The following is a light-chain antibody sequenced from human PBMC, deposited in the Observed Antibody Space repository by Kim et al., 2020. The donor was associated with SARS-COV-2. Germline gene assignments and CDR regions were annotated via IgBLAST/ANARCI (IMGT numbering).Light chain of an antibody. J-gene: IGKJ2*01. CDR2: AAS. Sequence: ASVGDRVTITGRASQGIRNDLGWDQQKPGKVPKLLIYAASSLQSGVPSRFSGSGSGTDFTLTISSLQPEDFATYYCLQDYIYPYTFGQGTKLEI. CDR1: QGIRND. V-gene: IGKV1-6*01. CDR3: LQDYIYPYT.